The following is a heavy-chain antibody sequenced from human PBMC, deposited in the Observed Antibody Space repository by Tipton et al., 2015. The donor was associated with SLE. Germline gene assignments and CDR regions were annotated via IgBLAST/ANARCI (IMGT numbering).Heavy chain of an antibody. V-gene: IGHV4-34*01. D-gene: IGHD5/OR15-5a*01. CDR3: AGVSRDAFEI. J-gene: IGHJ3*02. Sequence: GLVKPSETLSLTCTVSGGSLSAYYWSWIRQSPGRGLEWIGQINHSGSTNYNPSLKSRVTISVDTSKNQFSLKLSSVTAADTAVYYCAGVSRDAFEIWGQGTMVTVSS. CDR1: GGSLSAYY. CDR2: INHSGST.